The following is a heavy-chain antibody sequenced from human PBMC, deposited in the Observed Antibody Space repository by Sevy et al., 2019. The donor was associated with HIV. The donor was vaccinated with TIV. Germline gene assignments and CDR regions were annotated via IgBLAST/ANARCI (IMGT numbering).Heavy chain of an antibody. J-gene: IGHJ6*03. D-gene: IGHD6-13*01. Sequence: SGFLRLSCAASGFTFSDYYMSWIRQAPGKGLEWVSYISSSSSYTNYADSVKGRFTISRDNAKNSLYLQMNSLRAEDTAVYYCARQRRAAAGYYYYMDVWGKGTTVTVSS. CDR3: ARQRRAAAGYYYYMDV. V-gene: IGHV3-11*06. CDR1: GFTFSDYY. CDR2: ISSSSSYT.